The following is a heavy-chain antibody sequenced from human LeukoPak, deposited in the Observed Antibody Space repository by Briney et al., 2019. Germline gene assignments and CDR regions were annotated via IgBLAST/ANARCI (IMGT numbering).Heavy chain of an antibody. V-gene: IGHV6-1*01. CDR2: TYYRSKWYN. CDR3: ARAPWGFDYDSSGYYYYYGMDV. CDR1: GDSVSSNSAA. D-gene: IGHD3-22*01. J-gene: IGHJ6*02. Sequence: SQTLSLTCAISGDSVSSNSAAWNWIRQSPSRGLEWLGRTYYRSKWYNDYAVSVKSRITINPDTSKNQFSLQLNSVTPEDTAVYYCARAPWGFDYDSSGYYYYYGMDVWGQGTTVTVSS.